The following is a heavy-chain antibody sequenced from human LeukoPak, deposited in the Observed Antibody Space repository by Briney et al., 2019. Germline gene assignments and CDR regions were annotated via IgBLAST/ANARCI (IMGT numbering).Heavy chain of an antibody. CDR2: INHSGST. CDR1: GWSFSGYY. Sequence: PSETLSLTCAVYGWSFSGYYWSWIRQPPGKGLEWIGEINHSGSTNYNPSLKSRVTISVDTSKNQFSLKLSSVTAADTAVYYCARGRISSGGSCYGIDYWGQGTLVTVSS. D-gene: IGHD2-15*01. CDR3: ARGRISSGGSCYGIDY. J-gene: IGHJ4*02. V-gene: IGHV4-34*01.